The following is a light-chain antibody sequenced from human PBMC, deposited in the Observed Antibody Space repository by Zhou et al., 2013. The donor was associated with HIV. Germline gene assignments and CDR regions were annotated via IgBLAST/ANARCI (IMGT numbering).Light chain of an antibody. J-gene: IGKJ2*03. CDR2: DAS. V-gene: IGKV1-33*01. Sequence: DIQMTQSPSTLSASVGDRVTITCQASQDISNYLNWYQQKPGKAPKLLIYDASNLETGVPSRFSGSGSGTEFTLTISSLQPDDFATYYCQQYDNLPYGFGQGTKLEIK. CDR3: QQYDNLPYG. CDR1: QDISNY.